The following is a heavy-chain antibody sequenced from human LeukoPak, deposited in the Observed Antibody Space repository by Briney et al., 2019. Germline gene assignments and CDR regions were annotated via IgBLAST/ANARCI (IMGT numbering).Heavy chain of an antibody. CDR2: ISSSSSTI. CDR1: GFTFSSYS. Sequence: GGSLRLSCAASGFTFSSYSMNWVRQAPGKGLEWVSYISSSSSTIYYADSVKGRFTISRDNAKSSLYLQMNSLRAEDTAVYYCARQLTIDYWGQGTLVTVSS. V-gene: IGHV3-48*04. D-gene: IGHD4/OR15-4a*01. CDR3: ARQLTIDY. J-gene: IGHJ4*02.